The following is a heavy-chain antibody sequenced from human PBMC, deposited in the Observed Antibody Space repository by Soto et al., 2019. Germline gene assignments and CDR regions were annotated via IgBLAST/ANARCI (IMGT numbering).Heavy chain of an antibody. CDR3: ARGRKRPQWLAPYYFDY. V-gene: IGHV1-69*13. J-gene: IGHJ4*02. Sequence: SVKVSCKASGGTFSSYAISWVRQAPGRGLEWMGGIIPIFGTANYAQKFQGRVTITADESTSTAYMELSSLRSEDTAVYYCARGRKRPQWLAPYYFDYWGQGTLVTVSS. D-gene: IGHD6-19*01. CDR1: GGTFSSYA. CDR2: IIPIFGTA.